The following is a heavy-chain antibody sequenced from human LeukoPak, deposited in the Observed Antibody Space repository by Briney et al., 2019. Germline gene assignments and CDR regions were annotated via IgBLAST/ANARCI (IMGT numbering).Heavy chain of an antibody. Sequence: SGTLSLTCAVSGGSISSSNWWSWVRQPPGKGLEWIGEIYHSGSTNYNPSLKSRVTISVDKSKNQFSLKLSSVTAADTAVYYCARDRYGSGTYLDYWGQGTLVTVSS. CDR3: ARDRYGSGTYLDY. CDR2: IYHSGST. D-gene: IGHD3-10*01. V-gene: IGHV4-4*02. CDR1: GGSISSSNW. J-gene: IGHJ4*02.